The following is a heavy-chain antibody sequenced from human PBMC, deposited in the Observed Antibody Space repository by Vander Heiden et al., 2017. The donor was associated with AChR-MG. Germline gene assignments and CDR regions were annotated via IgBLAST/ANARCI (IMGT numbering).Heavy chain of an antibody. CDR1: GGTINSDY. J-gene: IGHJ2*01. CDR2: VYYSGKT. CDR3: ARGFRQWFKESYWYFDV. V-gene: IGHV4-59*01. D-gene: IGHD3-10*01. Sequence: QVQLQESGPGLVKPSETLSLTCTVSGGTINSDYWNWIRQSPEKGLDWIGYVYYSGKTDYNPSFKSRVTISVDTSKTHFSLKLSSVTAADTAVYYCARGFRQWFKESYWYFDVWGRGTLVTVSS.